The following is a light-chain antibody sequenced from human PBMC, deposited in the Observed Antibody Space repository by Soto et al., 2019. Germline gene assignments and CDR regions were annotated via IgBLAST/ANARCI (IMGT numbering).Light chain of an antibody. CDR1: QDVSSGY. CDR3: QQYGLSRI. CDR2: GAS. V-gene: IGKV3-20*01. J-gene: IGKJ4*01. Sequence: ENVLTQSPGTLSLSPGERATLSCRASQDVSSGYLAWYQHKPGQAPRLLIYGASTRATGIPDRFSGSGSGTDFTLTISRLEPKDFAVYYCQQYGLSRIFGGGTKVEIK.